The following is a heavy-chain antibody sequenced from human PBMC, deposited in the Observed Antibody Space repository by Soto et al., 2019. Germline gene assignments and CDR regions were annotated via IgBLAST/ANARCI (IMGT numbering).Heavy chain of an antibody. CDR1: GGSIGTYY. CDR2: ISYRGNT. CDR3: ARHPGYYDILTGYTTYYFDY. J-gene: IGHJ4*02. V-gene: IGHV4-59*08. D-gene: IGHD3-9*01. Sequence: QVQLQESGPGLVKPSETLSLTCTVSGGSIGTYYWSWIRQPPGKGLEWIGYISYRGNTDYNPSLKSRVTISLDTPQNQFSLKLSSVTAADTAVYYCARHPGYYDILTGYTTYYFDYWGQGILVTVSS.